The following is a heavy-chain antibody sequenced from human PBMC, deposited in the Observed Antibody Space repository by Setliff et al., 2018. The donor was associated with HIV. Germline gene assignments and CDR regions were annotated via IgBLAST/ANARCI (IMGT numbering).Heavy chain of an antibody. CDR3: ARGHGDAFDI. J-gene: IGHJ3*02. CDR1: GYTFTGYY. Sequence: ASVKVSCKASGYTFTGYYMHWVRQAPGQGLEWMGWISVYNGNTNYAQKFQGRVTMTRDTSTSTVYMELSSLRSEDTAVYYCARGHGDAFDIWGQGTMVTVSS. CDR2: ISVYNGNT. V-gene: IGHV1-2*02.